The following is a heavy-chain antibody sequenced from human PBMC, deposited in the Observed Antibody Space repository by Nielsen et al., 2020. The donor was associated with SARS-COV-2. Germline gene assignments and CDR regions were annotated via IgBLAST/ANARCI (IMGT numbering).Heavy chain of an antibody. CDR1: GFTFSSYW. J-gene: IGHJ6*03. Sequence: ESLKISCAASGFTFSSYWMSWIRQPPGKGLEWIGYIYYSGSTNYNPSLKSRVTISVDTSKNQFSLKLSSVTAADTAVYYCARGRDYGSVYYMDVWGKGTTVTVSS. CDR3: ARGRDYGSVYYMDV. CDR2: IYYSGST. V-gene: IGHV4-59*01. D-gene: IGHD3-10*01.